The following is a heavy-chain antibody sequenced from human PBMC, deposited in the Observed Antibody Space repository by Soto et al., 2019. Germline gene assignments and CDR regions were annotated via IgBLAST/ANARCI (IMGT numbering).Heavy chain of an antibody. CDR3: ARDSVSYPWTLDGMDV. CDR1: GGSVSSGSYY. V-gene: IGHV4-61*01. Sequence: QVQLQESGPGLVKPSETLSLTCTVSGGSVSSGSYYWSWIRQPPGKGLEWIGYIYYSGSTNYNPSLKSRVTISVDTSKNQFSLKLISVTAADTAVYYCARDSVSYPWTLDGMDVWGQGTTVTVSS. D-gene: IGHD1-1*01. J-gene: IGHJ6*02. CDR2: IYYSGST.